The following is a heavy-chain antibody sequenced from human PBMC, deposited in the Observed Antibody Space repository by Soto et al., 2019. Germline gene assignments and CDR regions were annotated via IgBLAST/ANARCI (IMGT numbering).Heavy chain of an antibody. Sequence: PGGSLRLSCAASGFTFSSYAMHWVRQAPGKGLEWVAVISYDGSNKYYADSVKGRFTISRDNSKNTLYLQMNSLRAEDTAVYYCARFAFWSGYYPIYGMDVWGQGTTVTVSS. CDR1: GFTFSSYA. CDR3: ARFAFWSGYYPIYGMDV. J-gene: IGHJ6*02. V-gene: IGHV3-30-3*01. D-gene: IGHD3-3*01. CDR2: ISYDGSNK.